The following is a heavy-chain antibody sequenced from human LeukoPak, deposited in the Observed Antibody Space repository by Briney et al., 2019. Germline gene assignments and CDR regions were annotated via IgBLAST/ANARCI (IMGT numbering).Heavy chain of an antibody. Sequence: GGSLRLSCAAPGFTFSTYGMHWVRQAPGKGLEWVAVISDDGSSKYYADSVKGRFTISRDNSKNTLYLQMNSLRAEDTAVHYCAKDSSSGWYGDYFDYWGQGILVTVSS. J-gene: IGHJ4*02. CDR1: GFTFSTYG. CDR3: AKDSSSGWYGDYFDY. V-gene: IGHV3-30*18. CDR2: ISDDGSSK. D-gene: IGHD6-19*01.